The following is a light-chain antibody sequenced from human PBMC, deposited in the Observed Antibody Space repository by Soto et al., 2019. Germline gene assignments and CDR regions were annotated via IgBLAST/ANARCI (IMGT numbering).Light chain of an antibody. J-gene: IGKJ5*01. Sequence: IQLPQSPSSLSASVGDRVTITCRASQSISMYLNWYQQKPGKAPKLLIYAASSLQSGVPSRFSGSGSGTDFTLTISSLQPEDFATYYCQQSYSTITFGQGTRLEI. V-gene: IGKV1-39*01. CDR3: QQSYSTIT. CDR2: AAS. CDR1: QSISMY.